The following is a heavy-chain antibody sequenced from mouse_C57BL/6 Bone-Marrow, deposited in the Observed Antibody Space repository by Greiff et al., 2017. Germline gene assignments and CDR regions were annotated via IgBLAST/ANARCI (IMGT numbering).Heavy chain of an antibody. CDR3: ARPLYYDYGYYFDY. Sequence: EVHLVESGGDLVKPGGSLKLSCAASGFTFSSYGMSWVRQTPDKRLEWVATISSGGSYTYYPDSVKGRFTISRDNAKNTLYLQMSSLKSEDTAMYYCARPLYYDYGYYFDYWGQGTTLTVSS. V-gene: IGHV5-6*01. CDR2: ISSGGSYT. J-gene: IGHJ2*01. CDR1: GFTFSSYG. D-gene: IGHD2-4*01.